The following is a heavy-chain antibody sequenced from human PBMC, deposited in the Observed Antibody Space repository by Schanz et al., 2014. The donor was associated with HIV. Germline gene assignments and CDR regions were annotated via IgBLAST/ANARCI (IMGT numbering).Heavy chain of an antibody. Sequence: QVQLVESGGGLVKPGGSLRLSCAASGFTFNDYYMTWIRQAPGKGLEWVSYISDTGTTTYYADSVNGRFTISRDNAKNSLYLQMNSLTPEDTAVYYCARDKKSGNNDGGFDPWGQGTLVTVSS. CDR2: ISDTGTTT. D-gene: IGHD1-26*01. CDR3: ARDKKSGNNDGGFDP. J-gene: IGHJ5*02. CDR1: GFTFNDYY. V-gene: IGHV3-11*01.